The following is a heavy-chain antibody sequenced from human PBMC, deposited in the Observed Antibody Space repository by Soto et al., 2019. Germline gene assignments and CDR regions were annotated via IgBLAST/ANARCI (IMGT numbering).Heavy chain of an antibody. Sequence: GGSLRLSCAASGFSFGSYAMSWVRQAPGKGLDWVSAISGSGTKTHYADSVKGRFTISRDNSKNTLYLQMNSLRAEDTAVYYCAKDHPVIEVVKVFEYWGRGALVTVSS. CDR3: AKDHPVIEVVKVFEY. J-gene: IGHJ4*02. D-gene: IGHD3-22*01. CDR1: GFSFGSYA. CDR2: ISGSGTKT. V-gene: IGHV3-23*01.